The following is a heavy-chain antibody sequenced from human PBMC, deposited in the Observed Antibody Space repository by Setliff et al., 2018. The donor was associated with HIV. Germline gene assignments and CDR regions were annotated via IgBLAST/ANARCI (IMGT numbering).Heavy chain of an antibody. CDR3: ARGRDKYGPIDY. V-gene: IGHV4-59*01. Sequence: PSETLSLTCTVSGGSISSYSWSWIRQPPGKGLEWSGYIYYSGSTNYNPSLKSRVTISVDTSRSQFSLKLSSVTAADTAVYYCARGRDKYGPIDYWGQGTLVTVSS. D-gene: IGHD3-10*01. CDR2: IYYSGST. CDR1: GGSISSYS. J-gene: IGHJ4*02.